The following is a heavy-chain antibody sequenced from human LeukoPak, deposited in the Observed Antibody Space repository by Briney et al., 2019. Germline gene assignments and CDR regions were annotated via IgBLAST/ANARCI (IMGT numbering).Heavy chain of an antibody. D-gene: IGHD2-2*01. V-gene: IGHV1-2*02. CDR2: INPNSGGT. J-gene: IGHJ4*02. CDR3: ARFGVVPAARAWLDY. Sequence: ASVKVSCKASGYTFTGYYMHWVRHAPGQGLEWMGWINPNSGGTNYAQKFQGRVTMTRATSTSTAYMELSRLRSDDTAVYYCARFGVVPAARAWLDYWGQGTLVTVSS. CDR1: GYTFTGYY.